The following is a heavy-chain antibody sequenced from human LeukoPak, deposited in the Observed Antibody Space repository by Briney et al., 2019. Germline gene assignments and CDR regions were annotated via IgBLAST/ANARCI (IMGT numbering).Heavy chain of an antibody. CDR2: IYPGDSDT. CDR1: GYSFTSYW. Sequence: GESLKISCKGSGYSFTSYWIVWVRQMPGKGLVWMGIIYPGDSDTRYSPSFQGQVTISADRSISTAYLQWSSLKASDTAMYYCARRIAVTGFDYWGQGTLVTVSS. CDR3: ARRIAVTGFDY. J-gene: IGHJ4*02. V-gene: IGHV5-51*01. D-gene: IGHD6-19*01.